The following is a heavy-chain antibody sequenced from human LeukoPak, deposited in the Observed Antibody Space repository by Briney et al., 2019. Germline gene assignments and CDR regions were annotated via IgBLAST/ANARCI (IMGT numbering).Heavy chain of an antibody. CDR3: ARVGRLLQEWYNSGSVREGTSFDY. J-gene: IGHJ4*02. CDR1: GYTFNSYA. V-gene: IGHV7-4-1*02. CDR2: INTNTGNP. Sequence: RASVKVSCKASGYTFNSYAMTWVRQAPGQGLEWMGWINTNTGNPTYAQGLGGRFVFSLDTSVSTAYLQISSLKAEDTAVYYCARVGRLLQEWYNSGSVREGTSFDYWGKGTLVTVSS. D-gene: IGHD6-19*01.